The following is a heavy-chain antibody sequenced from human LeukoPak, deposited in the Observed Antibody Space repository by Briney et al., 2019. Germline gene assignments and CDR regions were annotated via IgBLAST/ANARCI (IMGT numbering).Heavy chain of an antibody. CDR3: VRGGYSSIWS. Sequence: PSETLSLTCTVSGGSISSYYWSWIRQPAGKGLEWIGRIYTSGSTNYNPSLQSRVTMSVDTSKNQFSLQLNSVSPEDTAVYYCVRGGYSSIWSWGQGTLVTVSS. J-gene: IGHJ4*02. V-gene: IGHV4-4*07. CDR1: GGSISSYY. CDR2: IYTSGST. D-gene: IGHD6-13*01.